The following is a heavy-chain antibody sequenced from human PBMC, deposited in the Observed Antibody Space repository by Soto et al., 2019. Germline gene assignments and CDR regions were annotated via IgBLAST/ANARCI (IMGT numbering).Heavy chain of an antibody. J-gene: IGHJ6*02. V-gene: IGHV1-46*01. CDR2: INPSGGST. CDR3: ARVATFYYYGMDV. CDR1: GYTFTSYY. Sequence: ASVKVSCKASGYTFTSYYMHWVRQAPGQGLEWMGRINPSGGSTSYAQKFQGRVTMTRDTSTSTVYMELRSLRSEDQAVYYCARVATFYYYGMDVWGQGTTVTVSS. D-gene: IGHD1-26*01.